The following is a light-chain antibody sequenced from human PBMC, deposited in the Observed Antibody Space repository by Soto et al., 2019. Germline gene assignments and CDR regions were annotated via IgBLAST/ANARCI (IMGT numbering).Light chain of an antibody. J-gene: IGLJ3*02. V-gene: IGLV2-8*01. CDR2: EVS. CDR1: SSDVGGYNY. CDR3: SSYAGSNNFEV. Sequence: QSVLTQPPSASGSPGQSVTISCTGTSSDVGGYNYVSWYQQHPGKAPKLMIYEVSKRPSGVPDRFSGSKSGNTASLTVSGLQAEDEADYYCSSYAGSNNFEVFGGGTKLTV.